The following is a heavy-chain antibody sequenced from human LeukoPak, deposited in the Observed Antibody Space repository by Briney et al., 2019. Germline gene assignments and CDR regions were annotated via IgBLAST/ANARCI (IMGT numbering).Heavy chain of an antibody. CDR2: IYYTGST. CDR3: ARDRYYDSSALGDAFDI. CDR1: GGSIGSSSYY. J-gene: IGHJ3*02. Sequence: SETLSLTCTVSGGSIGSSSYYWVWIRQPPGKGLEWIGSIYYTGSTYYNPSLKSRVTISVDKSKNQFSLKLSSVTAADTAVYYCARDRYYDSSALGDAFDIWGQGTMVTVSS. V-gene: IGHV4-39*07. D-gene: IGHD3-22*01.